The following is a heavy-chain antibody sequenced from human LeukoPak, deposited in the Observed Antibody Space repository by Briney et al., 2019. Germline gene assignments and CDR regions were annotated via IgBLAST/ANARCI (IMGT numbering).Heavy chain of an antibody. Sequence: SETLSLTCTVSGGSIGTYYWSWVRQSPGTGLEWIGYIYVTGTRYNPYLQSRVTISIDRSRNQFFLKMTSVTAADTAVYYCARHIGGGIEDMDVWGRGTKVTVSS. V-gene: IGHV4-59*08. CDR2: IYVTGT. D-gene: IGHD3-16*02. CDR1: GGSIGTYY. CDR3: ARHIGGGIEDMDV. J-gene: IGHJ6*03.